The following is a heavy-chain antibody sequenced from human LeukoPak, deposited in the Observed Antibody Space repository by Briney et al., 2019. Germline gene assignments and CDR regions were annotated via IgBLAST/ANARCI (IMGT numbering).Heavy chain of an antibody. CDR3: ARHSDY. J-gene: IGHJ4*02. CDR2: IFYSGST. Sequence: SETLSLTCTVSGGSISTSSYYWGWVRQPPGKGLEWIGNIFYSGSTYYSPSLKSRVTISVDTSKNQFSLKLSSVTAADTAVYYCARHSDYWGQGTLVTVSS. CDR1: GGSISTSSYY. V-gene: IGHV4-39*01.